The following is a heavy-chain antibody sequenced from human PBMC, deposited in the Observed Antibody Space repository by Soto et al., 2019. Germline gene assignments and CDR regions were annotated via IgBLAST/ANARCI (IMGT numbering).Heavy chain of an antibody. Sequence: VQLVESGGGVVQPGRSLRLSCAASGFTFSSYAMHWVRQAPGKGLEWVAGISYDGSNKYSADSVKGRFTISRDNYKNTLYLQMNNLRAEDTAVYYCARDRSSGWYYFDYWGQGTLVTVSS. CDR1: GFTFSSYA. V-gene: IGHV3-30-3*01. D-gene: IGHD6-19*01. CDR3: ARDRSSGWYYFDY. CDR2: ISYDGSNK. J-gene: IGHJ4*02.